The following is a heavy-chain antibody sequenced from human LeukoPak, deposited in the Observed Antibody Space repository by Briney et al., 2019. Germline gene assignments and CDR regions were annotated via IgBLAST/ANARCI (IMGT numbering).Heavy chain of an antibody. Sequence: GGSLRLSCAASGFTFSNYWMNWVRQAPGKGLEGVANIKQDGSVKYYVDSLKGRFTISRDNAKNSLYLQMNSLRAEDRAVYYCARERSCTSAVCYFDYWGQGTLVTVSS. V-gene: IGHV3-7*01. CDR3: ARERSCTSAVCYFDY. CDR2: IKQDGSVK. D-gene: IGHD2-8*01. CDR1: GFTFSNYW. J-gene: IGHJ4*02.